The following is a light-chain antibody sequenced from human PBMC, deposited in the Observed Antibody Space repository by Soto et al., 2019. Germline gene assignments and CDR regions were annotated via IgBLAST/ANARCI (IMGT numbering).Light chain of an antibody. CDR3: LQYDSRYT. CDR1: QSIGRW. Sequence: DIQMTQSPSTLSASVGDRVTIPCRASQSIGRWLAWYQQKPGKAPRLLIHDVSSLQSGVQSRFSGSGSGTEFTLTISSLRPDDFASYYCLQYDSRYTFGQGTKVEIK. CDR2: DVS. V-gene: IGKV1-5*01. J-gene: IGKJ2*01.